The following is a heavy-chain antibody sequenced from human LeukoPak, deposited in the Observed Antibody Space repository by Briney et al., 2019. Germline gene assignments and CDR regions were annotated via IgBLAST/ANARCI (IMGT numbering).Heavy chain of an antibody. D-gene: IGHD2-21*01. J-gene: IGHJ4*02. CDR3: AKELAITLPFDY. CDR2: ISHNGRDT. V-gene: IGHV3-23*01. CDR1: RFTFNNYA. Sequence: GGSLRLSCAASRFTFNNYAMSWVRQAPGKGLEWVSAISHNGRDTYYADSVQGRFTIPRDNSKNMLNLQMDSLLAEDTAVYYCAKELAITLPFDYWGQGTLVTVSS.